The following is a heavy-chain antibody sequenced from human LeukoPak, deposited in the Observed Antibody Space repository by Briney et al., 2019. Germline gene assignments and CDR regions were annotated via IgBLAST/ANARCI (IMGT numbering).Heavy chain of an antibody. V-gene: IGHV2-5*01. CDR1: GFSLSTSGVG. J-gene: IGHJ4*02. D-gene: IGHD6-6*01. Sequence: KSGPTLVNPTQTLTLTCTFSGFSLSTSGVGVGWIRQPPGKALEWLALIYWNDDKRYSPSLKSRLTITKDTSKNQVVLTMTNMDPVDTATYYCAHAQEHSSSPWYGVDYWGQGTLVTVSS. CDR3: AHAQEHSSSPWYGVDY. CDR2: IYWNDDK.